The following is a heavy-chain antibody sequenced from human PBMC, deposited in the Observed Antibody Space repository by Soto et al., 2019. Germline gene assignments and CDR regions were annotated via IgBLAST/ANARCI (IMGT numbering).Heavy chain of an antibody. CDR3: ARSSKTYYYDSSGYCTD. V-gene: IGHV1-46*01. Sequence: ASVKVSCKASGGTFSSYAISWVRQAPGQGLEWMGIINPSGGSTSYAQKFQGRVTMTRDTSTSTVYMELSSLRSEDTAVYYCARSSKTYYYDSSGYCTDWGQGTLVTVSS. D-gene: IGHD3-22*01. J-gene: IGHJ4*02. CDR1: GGTFSSYA. CDR2: INPSGGST.